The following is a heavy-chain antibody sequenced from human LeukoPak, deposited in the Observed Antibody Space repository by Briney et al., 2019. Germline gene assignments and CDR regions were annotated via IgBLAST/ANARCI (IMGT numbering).Heavy chain of an antibody. J-gene: IGHJ4*02. CDR1: GFTFSSYE. CDR2: ISSRGSTI. CDR3: ARGVGRSGWYYFDY. Sequence: PGGSLRLSCAASGFTFSSYEMNWVRQAPGKGLEWVSYISSRGSTIYYADSVKGRFTISRDNAKNSLYLQMNSLRAEDTAFYYCARGVGRSGWYYFDYWGQGTLVTVPS. D-gene: IGHD6-19*01. V-gene: IGHV3-48*03.